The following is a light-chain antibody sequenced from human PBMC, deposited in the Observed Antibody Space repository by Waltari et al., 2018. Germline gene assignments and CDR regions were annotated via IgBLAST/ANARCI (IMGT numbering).Light chain of an antibody. Sequence: QAGLTQPPSVSKGLRQPATLTCTGNNNNVAYQGEAWLQQHQGHPPKLLSYRDNNRPSGISERFSASRSGNTASLTITGLQPEDEADYYCSAWDSSLSAWLFGGGTKLTVL. CDR1: NNNVAYQG. V-gene: IGLV10-54*04. CDR3: SAWDSSLSAWL. CDR2: RDN. J-gene: IGLJ3*02.